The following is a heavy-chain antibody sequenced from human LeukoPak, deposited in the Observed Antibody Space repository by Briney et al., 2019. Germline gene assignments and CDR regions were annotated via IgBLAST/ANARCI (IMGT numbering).Heavy chain of an antibody. CDR1: GFSILTYD. J-gene: IGHJ4*02. CDR3: ARGRYGSGSFDY. V-gene: IGHV3-33*01. CDR2: LWSDGATK. Sequence: GGSLRLSCAASGFSILTYDMNWVRQAPGKGLEWLTILWSDGATKYYADSVKGRFTISRDNSKNTLSLQMNSLRAEDTAVYCCARGRYGSGSFDYWGQGALVTVSS. D-gene: IGHD3-10*01.